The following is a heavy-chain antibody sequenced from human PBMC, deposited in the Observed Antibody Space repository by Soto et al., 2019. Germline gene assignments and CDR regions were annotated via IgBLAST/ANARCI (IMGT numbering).Heavy chain of an antibody. CDR2: LYTRGTT. V-gene: IGHV4-4*07. D-gene: IGHD3-16*01. Sequence: SETLSLTCSVSGASISNFYWSWIRQSAGKGLEWIGRLYTRGTTDYNPSLKSRVTMSIDTSKNRVSLSLTSVTAADTAVYYCARGGTYYFDSWGQGIVVTVSS. J-gene: IGHJ4*02. CDR1: GASISNFY. CDR3: ARGGTYYFDS.